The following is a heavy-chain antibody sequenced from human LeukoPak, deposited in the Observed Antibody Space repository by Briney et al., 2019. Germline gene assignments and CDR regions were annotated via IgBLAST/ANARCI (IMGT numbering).Heavy chain of an antibody. Sequence: PGGSLRLSCAVSGFTFSNYWMHWVRQAPGKGLVWVSRIKTDGSTTSYADSVKGSFTISRDNAKNMAYLQMKSLRAEDTAVYYCVRGYNSGNDYWGQGTLVTVSS. CDR2: IKTDGSTT. J-gene: IGHJ4*02. V-gene: IGHV3-74*01. CDR3: VRGYNSGNDY. D-gene: IGHD6-19*01. CDR1: GFTFSNYW.